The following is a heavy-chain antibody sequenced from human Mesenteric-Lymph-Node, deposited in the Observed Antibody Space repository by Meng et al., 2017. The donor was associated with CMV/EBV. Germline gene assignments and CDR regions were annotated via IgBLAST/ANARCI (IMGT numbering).Heavy chain of an antibody. CDR3: ARVGGSSWLPDY. V-gene: IGHV3-11*04. Sequence: GESLKISCAASGFTVPSNYMNWVRQAPGKGLEWISYSSGRGSSIKYADSVQGRFAISRDNAKNSLYLQMNSLRAEDTAVYFCARVGGSSWLPDYWGQGTLVTVSS. J-gene: IGHJ4*02. D-gene: IGHD6-13*01. CDR2: SSGRGSSI. CDR1: GFTVPSNY.